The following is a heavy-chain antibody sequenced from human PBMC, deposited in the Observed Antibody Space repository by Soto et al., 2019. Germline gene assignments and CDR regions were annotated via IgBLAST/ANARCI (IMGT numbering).Heavy chain of an antibody. CDR2: IYYSGST. CDR3: ARRHCSGGSCYFDD. D-gene: IGHD2-15*01. V-gene: IGHV4-59*08. Sequence: PSETLSLTCTVSGGSISSYYWSWIRQPPGKGLEWIGYIYYSGSTNYNPSLKSRVTISVDTSKNQFSPKLSSVTAADTSVYYCARRHCSGGSCYFDDWGQGTLVTVSS. CDR1: GGSISSYY. J-gene: IGHJ4*02.